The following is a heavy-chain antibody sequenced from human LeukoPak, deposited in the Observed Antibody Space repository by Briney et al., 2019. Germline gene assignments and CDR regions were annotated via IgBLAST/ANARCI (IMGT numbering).Heavy chain of an antibody. J-gene: IGHJ4*02. CDR1: GFTFSSYA. CDR3: ARTYYYGSGSYHYDY. Sequence: GGSLRLSCAASGFTFSSYAMHWVRQAPGKGLEYVSAISSNGGSTYYANSVKGRFTISRDNSKNTLYLQMGSLRAEDMAVYYCARTYYYGSGSYHYDYWGQGTLVTVSS. CDR2: ISSNGGST. D-gene: IGHD3-10*01. V-gene: IGHV3-64*01.